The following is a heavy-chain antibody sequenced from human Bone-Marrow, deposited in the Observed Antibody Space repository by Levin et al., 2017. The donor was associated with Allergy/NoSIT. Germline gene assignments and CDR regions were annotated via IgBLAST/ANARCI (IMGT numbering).Heavy chain of an antibody. V-gene: IGHV5-10-1*01. J-gene: IGHJ3*02. Sequence: NLGESLKISCQGSGYRFTAHLITWVRQMPGKGLEWMGRFDPLEIDTSYSPSFQGHVTFSADESTNTVYMQWDSLKASDTANYYCARHVIGSFGYSFDIWGQGTMITVSS. CDR2: FDPLEIDT. D-gene: IGHD3-3*02. CDR1: GYRFTAHL. CDR3: ARHVIGSFGYSFDI.